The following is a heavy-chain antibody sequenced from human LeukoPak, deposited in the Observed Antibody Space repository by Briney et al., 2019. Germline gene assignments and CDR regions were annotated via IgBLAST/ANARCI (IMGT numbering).Heavy chain of an antibody. D-gene: IGHD2-2*01. J-gene: IGHJ4*02. CDR1: GFTFSRHW. CDR2: INSDASDT. V-gene: IGHV3-74*01. Sequence: GGSLRLSCAASGFTFSRHWMHWVRQAPGKGLVWISRINSDASDTNCADFVKGRFTISRDNAKNTVYLHINSLRDEDTAVYYCARICSSTDCLIPDWGQGTQVTVSS. CDR3: ARICSSTDCLIPD.